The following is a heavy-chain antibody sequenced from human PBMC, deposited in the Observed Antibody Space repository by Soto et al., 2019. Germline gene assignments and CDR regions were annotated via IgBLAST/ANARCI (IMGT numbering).Heavy chain of an antibody. CDR3: AIVRVTDSPLDH. Sequence: QVHLVESGGGVVQPGTSLTLTCTASGFTFRSSGMHWVRQAPGKGLEWLAFLAYDGSQKFYADSVKGRFSISRDNTKNTLYLHMSSLTAEDTALYYCAIVRVTDSPLDHWGPGTLVTVSS. CDR2: LAYDGSQK. V-gene: IGHV3-30*03. D-gene: IGHD2-21*02. J-gene: IGHJ4*02. CDR1: GFTFRSSG.